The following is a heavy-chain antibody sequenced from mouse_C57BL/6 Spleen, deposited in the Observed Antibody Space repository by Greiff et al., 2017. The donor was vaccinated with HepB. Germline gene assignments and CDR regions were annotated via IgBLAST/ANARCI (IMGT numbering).Heavy chain of an antibody. CDR3: ARGSIYYDYDGVAWFAY. V-gene: IGHV1-39*01. CDR2: INPNYGTT. D-gene: IGHD2-4*01. Sequence: EVQLQQSGPELVKPGASVKISCKASGYSFTDYNMNWVKQSNGKSLEWIGVINPNYGTTSYNQKFKGKATLTVDQSSSTAYMQLNSLTSEDSAVYYCARGSIYYDYDGVAWFAYWGLGTLVTVSA. CDR1: GYSFTDYN. J-gene: IGHJ3*01.